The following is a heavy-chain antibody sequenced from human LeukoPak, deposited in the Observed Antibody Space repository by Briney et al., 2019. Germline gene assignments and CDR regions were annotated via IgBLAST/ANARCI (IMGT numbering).Heavy chain of an antibody. V-gene: IGHV3-48*03. D-gene: IGHD4-17*01. Sequence: PGGSLRLSCAASGFTFSSYEMNWVRQAPGKGLEWVSYINIGGSTIFYADSVKGRFTISRDDAKNSLYLQMNSLRAEDTAVYYCARDQRAVTTSEFDYWGQGTLVTVSS. J-gene: IGHJ4*02. CDR1: GFTFSSYE. CDR2: INIGGSTI. CDR3: ARDQRAVTTSEFDY.